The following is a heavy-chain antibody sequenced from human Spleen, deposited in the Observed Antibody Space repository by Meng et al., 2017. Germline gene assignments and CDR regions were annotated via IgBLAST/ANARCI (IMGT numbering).Heavy chain of an antibody. V-gene: IGHV1-2*06. CDR3: VRDEDISAAGKLFGDY. J-gene: IGHJ4*02. Sequence: QGARVPSGGEVKKPGSSVKVSCKPSGYNFPDYYIHWVRRAPGQGLEWMGRIDPKSGDTHYAQRFQGRVTMTGDTSISTAYMELSGLRSDDTAMYYCVRDEDISAAGKLFGDYWGQGTLVTVSS. CDR1: GYNFPDYY. CDR2: IDPKSGDT. D-gene: IGHD6-13*01.